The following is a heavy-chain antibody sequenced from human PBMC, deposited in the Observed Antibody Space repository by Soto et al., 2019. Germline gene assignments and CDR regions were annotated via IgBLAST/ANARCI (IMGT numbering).Heavy chain of an antibody. CDR1: GFTFSGSW. CDR2: INGAGSGT. D-gene: IGHD3-3*01. V-gene: IGHV3-74*01. J-gene: IGHJ4*02. Sequence: EVQLVESGGGLVQPGGSLRLSCAASGFTFSGSWMHWVRQAPGKGLVSVSRINGAGSGTSYADFVKGRFTISSNDAKNTPFLQLNGLRAEYTAVDYSARRIFGTATAIDYWGQGTLVPVSS. CDR3: ARRIFGTATAIDY.